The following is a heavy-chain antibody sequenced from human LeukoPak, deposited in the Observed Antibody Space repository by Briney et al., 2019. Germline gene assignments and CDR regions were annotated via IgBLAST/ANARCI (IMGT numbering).Heavy chain of an antibody. D-gene: IGHD6-19*01. V-gene: IGHV1-46*01. CDR3: VTSVAGTGYYFDY. CDR2: IDPSGGST. CDR1: GYTFTSCY. Sequence: ASVKVPCKASGYTFTSCYMHWVRQAPGQGLEWMGIIDPSGGSTSYAQKFQGRVTMTRDTSTSTVYMELSSLRSEDTAVYYCVTSVAGTGYYFDYWGQGTLVTVSS. J-gene: IGHJ4*02.